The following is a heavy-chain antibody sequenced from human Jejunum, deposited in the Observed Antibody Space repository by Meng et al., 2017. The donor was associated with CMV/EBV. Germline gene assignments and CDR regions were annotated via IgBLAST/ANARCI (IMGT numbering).Heavy chain of an antibody. CDR1: RGSITYNS. V-gene: IGHV4-59*01. CDR3: ARALPLRFLDAFDI. CDR2: ISYSGST. D-gene: IGHD3-3*01. Sequence: SRGSITYNSWSWIRQAARKGLEWIGSISYSGSTNYNPSLKSRVTISMDTSENQFSLKLNSVTPADTAMYYCARALPLRFLDAFDIWGQGTMVTVSS. J-gene: IGHJ3*02.